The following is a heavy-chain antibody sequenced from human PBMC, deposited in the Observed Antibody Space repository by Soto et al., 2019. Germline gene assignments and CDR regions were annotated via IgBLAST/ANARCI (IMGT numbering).Heavy chain of an antibody. D-gene: IGHD1-26*01. CDR2: ISPFSGNT. J-gene: IGHJ4*02. V-gene: IGHV1-18*01. Sequence: GASVKVSCKASGYTFTSYVISWVRQAPGQGLEWMGWISPFSGNTNYAQKFQGRVTMTRDTSTSTVYMELSSLRSEDTAVYYCARVLHYSGSYYGPDYWGQGTLVTVSS. CDR3: ARVLHYSGSYYGPDY. CDR1: GYTFTSYV.